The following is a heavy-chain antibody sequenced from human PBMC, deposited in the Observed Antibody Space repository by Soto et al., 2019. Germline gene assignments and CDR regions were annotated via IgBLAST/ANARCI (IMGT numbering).Heavy chain of an antibody. CDR2: ISTSGGNT. CDR3: AKPAGAMNYFDY. D-gene: IGHD2-2*01. J-gene: IGHJ4*02. CDR1: GFTFSSYA. V-gene: IGHV3-23*01. Sequence: GGSLRLSCAPSGFTFSSYAMSWVRHAPGKGLEWVSAISTSGGNTYYADSVKGRFTISRDNSQNTLYLQMNSLRPEDTAVYYCAKPAGAMNYFDYWGQGTLVTVSS.